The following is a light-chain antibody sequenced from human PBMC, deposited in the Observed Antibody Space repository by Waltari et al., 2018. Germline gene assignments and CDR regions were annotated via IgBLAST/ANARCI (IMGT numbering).Light chain of an antibody. Sequence: EIVLTQSPAILSVSPGERAPLSCRARQSVSNKLAWSQQKPGQAPRLLIYDVSTRATAIPARFSGSGSGTEFTLTITSLQSEDFAVYYCQQHNDWPPKTFGQGTKVEIK. CDR3: QQHNDWPPKT. CDR2: DVS. CDR1: QSVSNK. J-gene: IGKJ1*01. V-gene: IGKV3-15*01.